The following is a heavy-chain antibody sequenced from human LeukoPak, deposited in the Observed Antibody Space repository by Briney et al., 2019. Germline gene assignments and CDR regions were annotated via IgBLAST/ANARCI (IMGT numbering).Heavy chain of an antibody. V-gene: IGHV3-53*01. J-gene: IGHJ6*03. D-gene: IGHD2-2*01. CDR1: GFTVSSNY. CDR2: IYSGGST. CDR3: ARAEDCSSTSCYSRDYYYYMDV. Sequence: GGSLRLSCAASGFTVSSNYMSWVRQAPGKGLEWVPVIYSGGSTYYADSVKGRFTISRDNSKNTLYLQMNSLRAEDTAVYYCARAEDCSSTSCYSRDYYYYMDVWGKGTTVTVSS.